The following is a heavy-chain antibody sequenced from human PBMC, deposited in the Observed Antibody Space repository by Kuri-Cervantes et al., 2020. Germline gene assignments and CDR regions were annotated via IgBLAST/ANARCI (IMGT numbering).Heavy chain of an antibody. CDR3: ARDLGSGWYPGY. CDR1: GFTFSDYY. V-gene: IGHV3-69-1*01. CDR2: ISSSSTI. J-gene: IGHJ4*02. Sequence: GGSLRLSCAASGFTFSDYYMNWVRQAPGKGLEWVSSISSSSTIYYADSVKGRFTISRDDAKNSLYLQMNSLRAEDTAVYYCARDLGSGWYPGYWGQGTLVTVSS. D-gene: IGHD6-19*01.